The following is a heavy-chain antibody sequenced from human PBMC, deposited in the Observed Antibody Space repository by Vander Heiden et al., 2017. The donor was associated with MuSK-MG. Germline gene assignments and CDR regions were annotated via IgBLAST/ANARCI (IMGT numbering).Heavy chain of an antibody. Sequence: QVQLQESGPGLVKPSETLSLTCAVSGYSISSVYYWGWIRQPPGKGLEWIGSIYHSGSTYYNPSLKSRVTISVDTSKNQFSLKLSSVTAADTAVYYCARHGSDYYDSSGYLENAFDIWGQGTMVTVSS. V-gene: IGHV4-38-2*01. CDR2: IYHSGST. D-gene: IGHD3-22*01. J-gene: IGHJ3*02. CDR3: ARHGSDYYDSSGYLENAFDI. CDR1: GYSISSVYY.